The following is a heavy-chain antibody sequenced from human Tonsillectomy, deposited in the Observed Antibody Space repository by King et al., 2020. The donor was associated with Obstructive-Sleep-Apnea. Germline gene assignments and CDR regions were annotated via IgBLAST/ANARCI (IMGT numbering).Heavy chain of an antibody. CDR2: ITSRVSTI. D-gene: IGHD3-22*01. Sequence: VQLVESGGDLVQPGGSLRLSCDASVFIFSLYSMNWVRPAPGTGLECVSSITSRVSTIHYADSVTGRFTISRDHDHHSLYLQMNSLRAADTAVFYCARHVELARELSMIPVVPNWFAPWGQRTLLTVSS. CDR3: ARHVELARELSMIPVVPNWFAP. V-gene: IGHV3-48*04. CDR1: VFIFSLYS. J-gene: IGHJ5*02.